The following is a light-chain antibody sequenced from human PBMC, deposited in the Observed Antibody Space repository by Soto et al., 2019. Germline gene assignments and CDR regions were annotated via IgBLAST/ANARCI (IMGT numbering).Light chain of an antibody. J-gene: IGKJ1*01. V-gene: IGKV3-15*01. CDR1: QSISSN. CDR3: QHYNNWPPWT. Sequence: EIVMTQSPATLSVSPGERATLSCRVSQSISSNLAWYQHKPGQAPRLLIYGASTRSTGIPARFSGSGSGTEFTLTISSLQSEDFAVYYCQHYNNWPPWTFGQGTKVEIK. CDR2: GAS.